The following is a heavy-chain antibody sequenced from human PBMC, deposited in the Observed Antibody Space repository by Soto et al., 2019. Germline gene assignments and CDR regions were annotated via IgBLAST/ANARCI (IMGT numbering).Heavy chain of an antibody. CDR2: ISYDGNTQ. V-gene: IGHV3-30*03. Sequence: QVQLVESGGGVVQPGRSLRLSCEGSGFAFNTSGMYWVRRSPGRGLEWVAVISYDGNTQYYAESLKGRFTISRDNSKNTLFLNMNRLRSEDTAVYYCATKVRVKNYYYYGLDTWGQGTLVTVS. J-gene: IGHJ6*02. CDR3: ATKVRVKNYYYYGLDT. D-gene: IGHD2-21*01. CDR1: GFAFNTSG.